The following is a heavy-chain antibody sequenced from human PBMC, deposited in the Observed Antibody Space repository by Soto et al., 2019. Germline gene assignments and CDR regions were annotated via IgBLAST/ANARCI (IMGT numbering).Heavy chain of an antibody. CDR1: GFTFSSYG. CDR3: ASPSPSAHFDY. J-gene: IGHJ4*02. CDR2: ISYDGSNK. Sequence: QVQLVESGGGVVQPGRSLRLSCAASGFTFSSYGMHWVRQAPGKGLEWVAVISYDGSNKYYADSVKGRFTISRDNSNNTLYLQMNSLRAEDTAVYYCASPSPSAHFDYWGQGTLVTVSS. V-gene: IGHV3-30*03. D-gene: IGHD2-2*01.